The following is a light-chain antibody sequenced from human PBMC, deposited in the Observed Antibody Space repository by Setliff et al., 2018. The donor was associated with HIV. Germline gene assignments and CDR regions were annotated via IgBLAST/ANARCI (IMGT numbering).Light chain of an antibody. J-gene: IGLJ1*01. CDR3: SSYTRNSTHV. CDR2: EVS. V-gene: IGLV2-14*01. Sequence: QSALPQPASVSGSPGQSITISCTGTSSDVGAFNYVSWYQHHPDKAPKLILYEVSNRPSGVSNRFSGSKFDNTASLTISGLQPGDETDYYCSSYTRNSTHVFGTGTKVTVL. CDR1: SSDVGAFNY.